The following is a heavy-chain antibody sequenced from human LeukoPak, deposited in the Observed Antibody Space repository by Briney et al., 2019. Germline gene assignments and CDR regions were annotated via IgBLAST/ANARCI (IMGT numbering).Heavy chain of an antibody. V-gene: IGHV1-2*02. CDR3: VRGPPEYCSGGTCYSGRNWFDP. Sequence: ASVKVSCKASGYIFSGYYLHWVRQAPGQGLEWMGWINPSSGGADYAQKFQGRVTMTRDTSISTAYMALSRLTSDDTAVYYCVRGPPEYCSGGTCYSGRNWFDPWGQGTLVTVSS. CDR1: GYIFSGYY. D-gene: IGHD2-15*01. J-gene: IGHJ5*02. CDR2: INPSSGGA.